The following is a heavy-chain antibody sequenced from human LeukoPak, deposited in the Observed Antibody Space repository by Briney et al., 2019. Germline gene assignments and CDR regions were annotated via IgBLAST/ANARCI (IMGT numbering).Heavy chain of an antibody. CDR2: INSDGSST. V-gene: IGHV3-74*01. D-gene: IGHD2-15*01. CDR3: ARGSYCSGGSCYRYAFDI. Sequence: GGSLRLSCAASGFTFSSYWMHWVRQAPGKGLVWVSRINSDGSSTSYADSVKGRFTISRDNAKNSLYLQMNSLRAEDTAVYYCARGSYCSGGSCYRYAFDIWGQGTMVTVSS. CDR1: GFTFSSYW. J-gene: IGHJ3*02.